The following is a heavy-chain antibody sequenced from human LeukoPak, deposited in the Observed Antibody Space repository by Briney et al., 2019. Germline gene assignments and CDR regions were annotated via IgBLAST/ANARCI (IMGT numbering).Heavy chain of an antibody. J-gene: IGHJ6*03. V-gene: IGHV1-69*13. CDR1: GGTFTSYA. Sequence: GTSVKVSCKASGGTFTSYAISWVRQAPGQGLEWMGGIIPFLGTANYAQKFQGRVTSTADESTSTAYMELSSLRSEDTAVYYCARSGSSWYLYYYYYMDVWGKGTTVTISS. CDR3: ARSGSSWYLYYYYYMDV. CDR2: IIPFLGTA. D-gene: IGHD6-13*01.